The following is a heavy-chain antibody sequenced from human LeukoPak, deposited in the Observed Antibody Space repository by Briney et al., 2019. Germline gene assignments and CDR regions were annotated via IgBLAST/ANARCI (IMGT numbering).Heavy chain of an antibody. J-gene: IGHJ5*02. Sequence: GGSLRLSCAASGFTFSNYWMTWVRQAPGKGLEWVANIKQDGSEKYYVDSVKGRFTISRDNAKKSLYLQMNSLRAEDTAVYFCARDMIILQSWGQGTLVTVSS. CDR3: ARDMIILQS. V-gene: IGHV3-7*04. D-gene: IGHD3-16*01. CDR2: IKQDGSEK. CDR1: GFTFSNYW.